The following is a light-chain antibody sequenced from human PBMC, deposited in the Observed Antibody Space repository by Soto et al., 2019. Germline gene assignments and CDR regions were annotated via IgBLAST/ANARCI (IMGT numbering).Light chain of an antibody. Sequence: ENVLTQSPGTLSLSPGERATLSCRASQSVSINLAWYQQKPGQAPRLLIYGASTRATGIPARFSGSGSGTEFTLTITRLEPEDFAVYYCQLYGRSITFGQGTRLEIK. J-gene: IGKJ5*01. CDR2: GAS. CDR3: QLYGRSIT. CDR1: QSVSIN. V-gene: IGKV3-20*01.